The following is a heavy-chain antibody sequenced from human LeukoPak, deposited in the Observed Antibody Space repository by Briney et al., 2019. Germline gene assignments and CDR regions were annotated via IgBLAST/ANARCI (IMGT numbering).Heavy chain of an antibody. D-gene: IGHD3-22*01. CDR1: GYTFTGYY. Sequence: ASVKVSCKASGYTFTGYYMHWVRQAPGQGLEWMGIINPSGGSTGYAQKFQGRVTMTRDTSTSTVYMELSSLRSEDTAVYYCTVYYYDGSYDIWGQGTMVTVSS. J-gene: IGHJ3*02. V-gene: IGHV1-46*01. CDR3: TVYYYDGSYDI. CDR2: INPSGGST.